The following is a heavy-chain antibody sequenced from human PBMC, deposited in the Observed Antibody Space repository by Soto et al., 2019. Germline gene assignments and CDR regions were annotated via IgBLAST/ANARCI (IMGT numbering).Heavy chain of an antibody. Sequence: PGGSLRLSCAASGFTFSSYSMNWVRQAPGKGLEWVSSISSSSSYIYYADSVKGRFTISRDNAKNSLYLQMNSLRAEDTAVYYCARDSRIAAAGTRGCWFDPWGQGTLVTVSS. CDR3: ARDSRIAAAGTRGCWFDP. CDR2: ISSSSSYI. J-gene: IGHJ5*02. D-gene: IGHD6-13*01. CDR1: GFTFSSYS. V-gene: IGHV3-21*01.